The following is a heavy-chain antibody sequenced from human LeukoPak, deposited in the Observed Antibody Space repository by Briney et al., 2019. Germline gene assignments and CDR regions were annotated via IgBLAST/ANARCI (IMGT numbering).Heavy chain of an antibody. CDR3: ATNAIVVVPAAIPSAGY. Sequence: GGSLRLSCAASGFTFSSYAMSWVRQAPGKGLERVSAISGSGGSTYYADSVKGRFTISRDNSKNTLYLQMNSLRAEDTAVYYCATNAIVVVPAAIPSAGYWGQGTLVTVSS. CDR2: ISGSGGST. CDR1: GFTFSSYA. J-gene: IGHJ4*02. D-gene: IGHD2-2*01. V-gene: IGHV3-23*01.